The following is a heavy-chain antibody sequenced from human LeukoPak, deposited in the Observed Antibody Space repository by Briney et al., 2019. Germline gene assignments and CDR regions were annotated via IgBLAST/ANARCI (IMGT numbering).Heavy chain of an antibody. V-gene: IGHV1-46*01. Sequence: GASVKVSCKASGYTFTSYYMHWVRQAPGQGLEWMGIINPSGGSTSYAQKFQGRVTMTRDMSTSTAYMELRSLRSDDTAVYYCARNAYDFWSGLSYYFDYWGQGTLVTVSS. CDR1: GYTFTSYY. J-gene: IGHJ4*02. CDR3: ARNAYDFWSGLSYYFDY. CDR2: INPSGGST. D-gene: IGHD3-3*01.